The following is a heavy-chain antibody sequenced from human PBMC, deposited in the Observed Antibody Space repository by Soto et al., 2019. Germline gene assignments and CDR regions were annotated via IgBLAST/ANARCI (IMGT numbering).Heavy chain of an antibody. CDR1: GGSISSYS. D-gene: IGHD3-10*01. Sequence: SETLSLTCTVSGGSISSYSWSWIRQPPGKGLEWIGYIYYSGSTNYNPSLKSRVTISVDTSKNQLSLKLSSVTAADTAVYYCERGLXRGDGPYYYYGLDVWGQGTTVTVSS. CDR2: IYYSGST. J-gene: IGHJ6*02. V-gene: IGHV4-59*08. CDR3: ERGLXRGDGPYYYYGLDV.